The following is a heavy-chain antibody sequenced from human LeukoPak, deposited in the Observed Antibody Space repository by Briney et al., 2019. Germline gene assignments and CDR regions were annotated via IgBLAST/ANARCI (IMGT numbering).Heavy chain of an antibody. V-gene: IGHV4-4*07. J-gene: IGHJ6*03. D-gene: IGHD3-10*01. Sequence: NPSETLSLTCTISGGSISSYYWSWIRQPAGKGLEWIGRIYTSGSTNYNPSLKSRVTMSVDTSKNQFSLKLSSVTAADTAVYYCARSAMVRGVGDYYYMDVWGKGTTVTISS. CDR3: ARSAMVRGVGDYYYMDV. CDR1: GGSISSYY. CDR2: IYTSGST.